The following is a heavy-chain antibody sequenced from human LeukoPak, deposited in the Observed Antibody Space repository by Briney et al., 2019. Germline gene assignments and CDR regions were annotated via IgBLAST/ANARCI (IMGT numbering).Heavy chain of an antibody. CDR3: TTAGLHNYDFWSGPTDY. J-gene: IGHJ4*02. D-gene: IGHD3-3*01. V-gene: IGHV1-24*01. Sequence: ASVKVSCKVSGYTLTELSMHWVRQAPGKGLEWMGGFDPEDGETIYAQKFQGRVTMTEDTSTDTAYMELSSLRSEDTAVYYCTTAGLHNYDFWSGPTDYWGQGTLVTVSS. CDR1: GYTLTELS. CDR2: FDPEDGET.